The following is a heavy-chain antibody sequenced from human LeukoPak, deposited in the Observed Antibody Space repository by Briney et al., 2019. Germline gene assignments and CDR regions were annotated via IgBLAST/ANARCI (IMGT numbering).Heavy chain of an antibody. D-gene: IGHD3-10*01. J-gene: IGHJ5*02. Sequence: SETLSLTCAVYGGSFSGYYWSWIGQPPGKGLEWIGEINHSGSTNYNPSLKSRVTISVDTSKNQFSLKLSSVTAADTAVYYCARGRVLLRFGELQTNWFDPWGQGTLVTVSS. CDR2: INHSGST. CDR1: GGSFSGYY. V-gene: IGHV4-34*01. CDR3: ARGRVLLRFGELQTNWFDP.